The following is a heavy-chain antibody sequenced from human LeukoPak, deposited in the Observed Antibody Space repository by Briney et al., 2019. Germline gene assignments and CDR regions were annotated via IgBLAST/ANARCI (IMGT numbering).Heavy chain of an antibody. CDR1: GDSVSSNSAA. Sequence: SQTLSLTCAISGDSVSSNSAAWNWLRQSPSRGLEWLGRTYYRSKLSSDYAVSMERRIIIHSDTSKNQFSLQLNSVTPEDTAVYYCARGRSGPLDYWGQGTLVTVSS. CDR3: ARGRSGPLDY. J-gene: IGHJ4*02. D-gene: IGHD6-25*01. CDR2: TYYRSKLSS. V-gene: IGHV6-1*01.